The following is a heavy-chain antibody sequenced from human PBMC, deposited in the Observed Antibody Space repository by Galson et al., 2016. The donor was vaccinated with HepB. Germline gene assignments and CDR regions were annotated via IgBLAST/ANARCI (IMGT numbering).Heavy chain of an antibody. D-gene: IGHD2/OR15-2a*01. Sequence: SLRLSCAASGFTFRNYALNWVRRAPGRGLEWVSHIDGHTPKTHYADSVRGRFSIYRDNSRDTLSLQMDSLTAEDTAIYYCTTWLSHHFDYLGQGTRVTVSS. J-gene: IGHJ4*02. CDR1: GFTFRNYA. CDR3: TTWLSHHFDY. CDR2: IDGHTPKT. V-gene: IGHV3-23*01.